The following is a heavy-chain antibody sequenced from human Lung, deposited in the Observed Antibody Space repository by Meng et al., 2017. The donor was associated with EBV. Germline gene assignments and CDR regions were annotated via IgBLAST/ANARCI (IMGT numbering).Heavy chain of an antibody. V-gene: IGHV1-18*01. J-gene: IGHJ4*02. CDR3: ARGTPGRSYSDY. CDR1: GYTFTHHG. D-gene: IGHD3-10*01. CDR2: ISCYNGDT. Sequence: QLQLVQSGAEVKKPGASVRVSCKASGYTFTHHGISWIRQAPGQGLEWMGWISCYNGDTNYAQKLQGRVTMTTDTHTSTALMELRSLRSDDTAVYYCARGTPGRSYSDYWGQGTLVTVSS.